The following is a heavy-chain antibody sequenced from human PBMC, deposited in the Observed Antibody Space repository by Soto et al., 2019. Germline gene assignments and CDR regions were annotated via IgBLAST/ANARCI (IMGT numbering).Heavy chain of an antibody. CDR2: ISGSGGST. CDR3: ARDVRYDFWSGEYGMDV. V-gene: IGHV3-23*01. J-gene: IGHJ6*02. D-gene: IGHD3-3*01. Sequence: GGSLRLSCAASGFTFSSYAMSWVRQAPGKGLEWVSAISGSGGSTSYADSVKGRFTISRDNAKNTLYLQMNSLRAEDTAVYYCARDVRYDFWSGEYGMDVWGQGTTVTVSS. CDR1: GFTFSSYA.